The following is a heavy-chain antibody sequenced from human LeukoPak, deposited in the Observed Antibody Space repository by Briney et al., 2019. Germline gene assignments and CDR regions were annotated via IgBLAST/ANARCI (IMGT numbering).Heavy chain of an antibody. V-gene: IGHV3-21*01. CDR1: GFTFSSYS. J-gene: IGHJ4*02. CDR3: AGVQCSRPDRYSSSWYYDY. Sequence: GRTLRLSCAASGFTFSSYSMNWIRQAPGKGLEWVSSISSSSSYIYYADPVNGRFTISRDNAKNSLYLQMNSLRAEDTAVYYCAGVQCSRPDRYSSSWYYDYWGQGTLVTVSS. CDR2: ISSSSSYI. D-gene: IGHD6-6*01.